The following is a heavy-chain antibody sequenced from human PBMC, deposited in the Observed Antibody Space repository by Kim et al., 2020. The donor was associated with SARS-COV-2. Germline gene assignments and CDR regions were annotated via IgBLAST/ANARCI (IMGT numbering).Heavy chain of an antibody. J-gene: IGHJ6*04. V-gene: IGHV1-46*01. CDR1: GYTFTIYY. Sequence: ASVKVSCKASGYTFTIYYMHWVRQAPGQGLEWMGIINPSGGSTSYAQKFQGRVTMTRDTSTSTVYMELSSLRSEDTALYYCARVRSFEQLWGRDEKGYYYYGKDVWRKGTTLTVSS. CDR3: ARVRSFEQLWGRDEKGYYYYGKDV. D-gene: IGHD5-18*01. CDR2: INPSGGST.